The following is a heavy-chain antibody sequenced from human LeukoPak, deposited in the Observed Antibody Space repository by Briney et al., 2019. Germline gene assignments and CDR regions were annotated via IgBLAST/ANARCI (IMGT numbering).Heavy chain of an antibody. CDR3: ARQYIVDSKNWFDP. D-gene: IGHD5-12*01. CDR1: GVSIRSGGYY. V-gene: IGHV4-39*01. Sequence: SETLSLTCTVSGVSIRSGGYYWTWIRQHQGKGLEWIGSMSCSGSTYYNPSLKSRVTISVDTSRNQFSLKLSSVTAADTAVFYCARQYIVDSKNWFDPWGQGALVTVSS. J-gene: IGHJ5*02. CDR2: MSCSGST.